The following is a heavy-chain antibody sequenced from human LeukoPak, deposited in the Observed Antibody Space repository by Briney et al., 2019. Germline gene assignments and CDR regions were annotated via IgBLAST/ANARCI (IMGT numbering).Heavy chain of an antibody. CDR1: GFTFSSYS. J-gene: IGHJ4*02. V-gene: IGHV3-21*01. D-gene: IGHD4-11*01. CDR3: ARGTVTAFDY. CDR2: ISSSSSYI. Sequence: KPGGSLRLSCAASGFTFSSYSMNWVRQAPGKGLEWVSSISSSSSYIYYADSVKVRFTISIDNAKNSLDLQMNSLRAEDTAVYYCARGTVTAFDYWGQGTLVTVSS.